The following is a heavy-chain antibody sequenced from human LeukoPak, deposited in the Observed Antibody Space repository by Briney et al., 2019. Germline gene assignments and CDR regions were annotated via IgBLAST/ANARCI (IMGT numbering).Heavy chain of an antibody. Sequence: GEPLKISCKGSGYSFTSYWIGWVRQMPGKGLEWMGIIYPGDSDTRYSPSFQGQVTISADKSISTAYPQWSSLKASDTAMYYCARGEGVVPAAIFAPYFDYWGQGTLVTVSS. V-gene: IGHV5-51*01. CDR3: ARGEGVVPAAIFAPYFDY. CDR1: GYSFTSYW. D-gene: IGHD2-2*01. CDR2: IYPGDSDT. J-gene: IGHJ4*02.